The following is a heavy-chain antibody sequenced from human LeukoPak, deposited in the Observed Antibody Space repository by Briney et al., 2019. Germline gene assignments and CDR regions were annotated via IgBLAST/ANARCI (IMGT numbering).Heavy chain of an antibody. Sequence: PGGALRLSCAASGFAFNKYWMTWGRQAPGRGLEWVANIDQDGSGKYYVDSVKGRFSISRDNAKNSLYLQMNSLRVEDTAMYYCARTGEDYWGQGPLVTVSS. CDR3: ARTGEDY. CDR1: GFAFNKYW. J-gene: IGHJ4*02. V-gene: IGHV3-7*01. CDR2: IDQDGSGK.